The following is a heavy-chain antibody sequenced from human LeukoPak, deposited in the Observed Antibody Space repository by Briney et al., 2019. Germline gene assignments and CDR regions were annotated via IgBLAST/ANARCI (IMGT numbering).Heavy chain of an antibody. V-gene: IGHV1-46*01. Sequence: ASVKVSCKASGYTFTSYGISWVRQAPGQGLEWMGIINPSGGSTSYAQKFQGRVTMTRDTSTSTVYMELSSLRSEDTAVYYCARVQAYYYGMDVWGQGTTVTVSS. CDR2: INPSGGST. CDR3: ARVQAYYYGMDV. J-gene: IGHJ6*02. CDR1: GYTFTSYG.